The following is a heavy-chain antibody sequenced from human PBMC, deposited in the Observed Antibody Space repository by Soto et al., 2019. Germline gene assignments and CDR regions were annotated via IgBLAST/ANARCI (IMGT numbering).Heavy chain of an antibody. CDR1: GGSFSGYY. Sequence: PSETLSRTCAVYGGSFSGYYWCWIRQPPGKGLEWIGEINHSGSTNYNPPLKSRVTISVDTSKNQFSLKLSSVTAADTAVYYCARGKEQQLVLTWFDPWGQGTLLTISS. D-gene: IGHD6-13*01. CDR3: ARGKEQQLVLTWFDP. V-gene: IGHV4-34*01. J-gene: IGHJ5*02. CDR2: INHSGST.